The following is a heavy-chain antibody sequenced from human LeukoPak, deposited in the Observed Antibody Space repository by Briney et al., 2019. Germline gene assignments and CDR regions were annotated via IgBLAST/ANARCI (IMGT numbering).Heavy chain of an antibody. CDR3: ARVSGAAYWYFDL. J-gene: IGHJ2*01. V-gene: IGHV4-39*07. Sequence: SETLSLTCTVSGGSISSSSYYWGWIRQPPGKGLEWIGSIYYSGSTNYNPSLKSRVTISVDTSKNQFSLKLSSVTAADTAVYYCARVSGAAYWYFDLWGRGTLVTVSS. CDR2: IYYSGST. CDR1: GGSISSSSYY. D-gene: IGHD6-13*01.